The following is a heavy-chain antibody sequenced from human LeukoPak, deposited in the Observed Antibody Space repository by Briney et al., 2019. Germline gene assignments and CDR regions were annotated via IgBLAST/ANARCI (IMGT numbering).Heavy chain of an antibody. D-gene: IGHD3-3*02. CDR1: GFTFSSYA. J-gene: IGHJ4*02. V-gene: IGHV3-23*01. CDR3: TTGIRGD. CDR2: ISGSGGST. Sequence: PGGSLRLSCAASGFTFSSYAMSWVRQAPGKGLEWVSAISGSGGSTYYADSVKGRFTISRDNSKNTLYLQMNSLKTEDTAIYYCTTGIRGDWGQGTLVTVSS.